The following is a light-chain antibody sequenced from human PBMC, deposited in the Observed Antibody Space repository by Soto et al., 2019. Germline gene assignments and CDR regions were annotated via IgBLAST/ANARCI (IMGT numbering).Light chain of an antibody. CDR3: QKYNSAPPWT. Sequence: DIQMTQSPSSLSASVGDRVTITCRATQDISNYLAWYHQKPGKVPNLLIYAASTLQSGVPSRFSGSGSGTDFTLTISSLQPEDVATYYCQKYNSAPPWTFGQGTKVEI. CDR1: QDISNY. V-gene: IGKV1-27*01. J-gene: IGKJ1*01. CDR2: AAS.